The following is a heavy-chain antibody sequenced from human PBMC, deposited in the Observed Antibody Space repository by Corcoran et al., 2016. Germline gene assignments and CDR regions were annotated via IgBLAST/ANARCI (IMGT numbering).Heavy chain of an antibody. D-gene: IGHD4-17*01. V-gene: IGHV3-48*04. J-gene: IGHJ4*02. CDR2: ISRSSSTI. CDR1: GFTFSNYN. CDR3: ARGEDYGEDY. Sequence: EVQLMESGGGLVQPGGSLRLSCAASGFTFSNYNMNWVRQAPGKGLEWVSYISRSSSTIYYADSVKGRFTISRDNAKNSLFLQMNSRRAEDTAVYYWARGEDYGEDYWGQGTLVTVSS.